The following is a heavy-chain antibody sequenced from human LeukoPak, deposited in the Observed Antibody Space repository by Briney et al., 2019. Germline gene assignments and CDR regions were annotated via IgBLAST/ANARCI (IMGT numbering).Heavy chain of an antibody. J-gene: IGHJ6*04. D-gene: IGHD3-10*01. CDR1: GFTFDDYA. CDR2: ISWNSGSI. Sequence: PGGALRLSCAASGFTFDDYAMHWVRQAPGKGVEWVSGISWNSGSIGYADSVKGRFTISRDNSKNTRYRQMNSRRAEDPAVYYCAKDPGPMVRGVKGDVWGKGTTVTVSS. CDR3: AKDPGPMVRGVKGDV. V-gene: IGHV3-9*01.